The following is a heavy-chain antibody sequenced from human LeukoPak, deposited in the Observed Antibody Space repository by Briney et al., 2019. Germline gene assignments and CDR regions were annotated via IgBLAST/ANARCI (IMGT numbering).Heavy chain of an antibody. Sequence: ASVTVSCTVSGYTLTELSMHWVRQAPGQGLEWMGMIYPKDGSTSYAQKFQGRVTVTRDTSTSTVHMELSRLRSDDTAVYYCARVRRTIFGVVTHYYFDYWGQGTLVTVSS. CDR3: ARVRRTIFGVVTHYYFDY. J-gene: IGHJ4*02. CDR2: IYPKDGST. D-gene: IGHD3-3*01. CDR1: GYTLTELS. V-gene: IGHV1-46*01.